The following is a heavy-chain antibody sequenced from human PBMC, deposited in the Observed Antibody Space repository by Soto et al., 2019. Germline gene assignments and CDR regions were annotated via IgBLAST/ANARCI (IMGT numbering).Heavy chain of an antibody. J-gene: IGHJ4*02. D-gene: IGHD6-19*01. CDR2: INAGNGNT. V-gene: IGHV1-3*01. CDR1: GYTFTSYA. CDR3: ARVARIAVAGLDY. Sequence: ASVKVSCKASGYTFTSYAMHWVRQAPGQKLEWMGWINAGNGNTKYSQKFQGRVTITRDTSASTAYMELSSLRSEDTAVYYCARVARIAVAGLDYCGQGTLVTVSS.